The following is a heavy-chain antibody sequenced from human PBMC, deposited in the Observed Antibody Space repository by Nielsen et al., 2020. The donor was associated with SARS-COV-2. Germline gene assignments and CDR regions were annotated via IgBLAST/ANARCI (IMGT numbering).Heavy chain of an antibody. J-gene: IGHJ4*02. CDR3: ARLVAPNYFASGTYPGSFDY. CDR2: VSYSGKT. CDR1: RGSISTYY. V-gene: IGHV4-59*01. Sequence: SETLSLTCTVSRGSISTYYWSWIRQSPGEGLEFIAYVSYSGKTTYNPALKSRVTMSVDTSMNQFSLHLNSVTAADTAVYYCARLVAPNYFASGTYPGSFDYWGQGIVVTVSS. D-gene: IGHD3-10*01.